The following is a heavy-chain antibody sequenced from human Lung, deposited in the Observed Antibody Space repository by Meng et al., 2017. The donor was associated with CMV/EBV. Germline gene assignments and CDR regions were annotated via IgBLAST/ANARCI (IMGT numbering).Heavy chain of an antibody. D-gene: IGHD1-7*01. Sequence: SETLSLXCTASGVPFSSYYWSWIRQHPGKGLEWIGYIYYSGSTNYNPSPKSRVTITVDTNKNQFSLKLMSVTAADTAVYYCARVAKSTITETTPYNYYGKDVWGQGXTVTVSS. CDR2: IYYSGST. V-gene: IGHV4-59*01. CDR1: GVPFSSYY. J-gene: IGHJ6*02. CDR3: ARVAKSTITETTPYNYYGKDV.